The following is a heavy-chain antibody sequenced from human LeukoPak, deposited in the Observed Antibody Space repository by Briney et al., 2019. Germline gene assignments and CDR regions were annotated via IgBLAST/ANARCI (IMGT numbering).Heavy chain of an antibody. J-gene: IGHJ4*02. CDR1: GYTLTELS. D-gene: IGHD5-18*01. CDR2: FDPEDGET. Sequence: GASVKVSCKVSGYTLTELSMHWVRQAPGKGLEWMGGFDPEDGETIYAQKFQGRVTMTEDTSTDTAYMELSSQRSEDTAVYYCAGQLWSGYYFDYWGQGTLVTVSS. CDR3: AGQLWSGYYFDY. V-gene: IGHV1-24*01.